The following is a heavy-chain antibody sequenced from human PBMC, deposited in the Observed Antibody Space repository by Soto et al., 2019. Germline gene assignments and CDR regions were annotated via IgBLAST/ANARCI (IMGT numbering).Heavy chain of an antibody. CDR1: GGSISSSSYY. D-gene: IGHD2-15*01. CDR3: ARHTPAISISDH. CDR2: IYYSGST. J-gene: IGHJ4*02. V-gene: IGHV4-39*01. Sequence: QLQLQESGPGLVKPSETLSLTCTVSGGSISSSSYYWGWIRQPPGKGLEWIGSIYYSGSTYYNPSPTSRVTISVDTSTNQFSLKLRSVTAADTAVYYCARHTPAISISDHWGQGTLVTVSS.